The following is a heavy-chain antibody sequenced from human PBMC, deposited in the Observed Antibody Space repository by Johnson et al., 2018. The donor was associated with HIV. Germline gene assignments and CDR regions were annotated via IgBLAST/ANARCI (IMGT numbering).Heavy chain of an antibody. CDR1: GFTFSNAW. CDR3: TAGRRGSKSYSNTFYYAFDI. Sequence: VHLVESGGGLVEPGGSLRLSCAASGFTFSNAWMSWVRQASGKGLEWVGRVRNRATNFATLYSASVEGRSTVSRDDSKNMAYLRLSRLRAEDAAVYYCTAGRRGSKSYSNTFYYAFDIWGQGTTVTVSS. CDR2: VRNRATNFAT. V-gene: IGHV3-73*01. J-gene: IGHJ3*02. D-gene: IGHD6-13*01.